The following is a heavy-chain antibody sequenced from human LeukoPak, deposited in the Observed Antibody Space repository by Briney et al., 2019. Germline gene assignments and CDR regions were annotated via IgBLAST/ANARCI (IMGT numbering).Heavy chain of an antibody. D-gene: IGHD1-14*01. CDR3: ATTGGYPDY. Sequence: SETLSLTCTVSGGSISSYYWSWIRQPPGKGLEWIGYIYYSGSTNYNPSLKSRATISVDTSKNQFSLKLSSVTAADTAVYYCATTGGYPDYWGQGTLVTVSS. J-gene: IGHJ4*02. V-gene: IGHV4-59*01. CDR1: GGSISSYY. CDR2: IYYSGST.